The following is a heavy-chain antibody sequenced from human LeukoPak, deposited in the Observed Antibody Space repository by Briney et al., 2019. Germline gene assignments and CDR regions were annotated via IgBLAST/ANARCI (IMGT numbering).Heavy chain of an antibody. Sequence: SETLSLTCAVYGGSFSGYYWSWIRQPPGKGLEWIGEINHSGSTNYNPSLKSRVTISVDTSKNQFSLKLSSVTAADPAVYYCARYSYGPGHDYWGQGTLVTVSS. CDR3: ARYSYGPGHDY. D-gene: IGHD5-18*01. CDR1: GGSFSGYY. J-gene: IGHJ4*02. V-gene: IGHV4-34*01. CDR2: INHSGST.